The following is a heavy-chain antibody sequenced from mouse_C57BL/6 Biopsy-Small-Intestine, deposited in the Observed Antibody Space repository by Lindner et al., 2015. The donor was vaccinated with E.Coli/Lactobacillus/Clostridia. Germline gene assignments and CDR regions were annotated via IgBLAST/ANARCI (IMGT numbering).Heavy chain of an antibody. D-gene: IGHD2-2*01. CDR1: GYTFTAYN. V-gene: IGHV1-22*01. J-gene: IGHJ2*01. CDR2: INPNNGVT. Sequence: VQLQESGPELVKPGASVKMSCKASGYTFTAYNIHWVKQSHGKSLEWIGYINPNNGVTSYSQKFKGKATLTVNKSSSTAYMELRSLTSEDPAVYYCAAYGYDFDYWGQGTTLTVSS. CDR3: AAYGYDFDY.